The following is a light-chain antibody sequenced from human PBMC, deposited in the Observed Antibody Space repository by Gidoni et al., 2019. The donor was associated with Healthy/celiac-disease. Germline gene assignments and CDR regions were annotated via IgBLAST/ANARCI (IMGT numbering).Light chain of an antibody. Sequence: QSALTQPRSVSGSPGQSVTISCTGHSSAVGGYNYVSWYQQHPGKARKLMIYDVSKRPSGVPDRFSGSKSGNTSSLTISGLQAEDEADYYCCSYAGSYSVVFGGGTRLTVL. CDR2: DVS. V-gene: IGLV2-11*01. CDR3: CSYAGSYSVV. J-gene: IGLJ2*01. CDR1: SSAVGGYNY.